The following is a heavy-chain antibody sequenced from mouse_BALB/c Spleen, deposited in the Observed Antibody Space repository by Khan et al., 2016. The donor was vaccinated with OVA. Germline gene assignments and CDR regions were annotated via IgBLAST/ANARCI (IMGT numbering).Heavy chain of an antibody. CDR3: ARTARIKY. D-gene: IGHD1-2*01. J-gene: IGHJ2*01. CDR1: GYSITSGYG. Sequence: EVQLQESGPGLVKPSQSLSLTCTVTGYSITSGYGWNWIRQFPGNKLEWMGYISYSGSTNYNPSHRSRISITRDTYKNQFFLQLNSGTTEDTATYYCARTARIKYWGQGTTLTVSS. V-gene: IGHV3-2*02. CDR2: ISYSGST.